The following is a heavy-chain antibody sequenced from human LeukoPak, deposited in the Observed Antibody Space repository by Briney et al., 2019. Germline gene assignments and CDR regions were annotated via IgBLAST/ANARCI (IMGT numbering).Heavy chain of an antibody. CDR1: GGTFASYA. CDR3: ARKLRLGGNWFDP. D-gene: IGHD1-26*01. CDR2: IIPISGTT. J-gene: IGHJ5*02. V-gene: IGHV1-69*15. Sequence: SVKVSCKTSGGTFASYAITWVRQAPGQGLEWMGKIIPISGTTNYAQKFQGRVTFTADESTSTAYMELSSLRSEDTALYYCARKLRLGGNWFDPWGQGTLVTVSS.